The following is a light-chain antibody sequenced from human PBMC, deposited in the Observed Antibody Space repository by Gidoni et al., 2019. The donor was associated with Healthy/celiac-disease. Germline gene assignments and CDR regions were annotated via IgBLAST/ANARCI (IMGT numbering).Light chain of an antibody. V-gene: IGKV1-39*01. CDR3: QLSYGTPLPT. J-gene: IGKJ1*01. CDR1: HSISSY. CDR2: AAS. Sequence: DIQMTQPPSSLAASVGDRVTITCRASHSISSYLNCYQQKPGKAPQLLIYAASSLQSWVPSRFSGSGSGTDFTLTISSLLPEDFATYYFQLSYGTPLPTFGHGTKVEIK.